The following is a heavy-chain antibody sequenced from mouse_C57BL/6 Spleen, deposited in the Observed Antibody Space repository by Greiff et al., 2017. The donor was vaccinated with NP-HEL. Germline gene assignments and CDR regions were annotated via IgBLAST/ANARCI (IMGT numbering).Heavy chain of an antibody. J-gene: IGHJ2*01. CDR3: TRGDYYGTLDY. CDR2: FSDGGSYT. D-gene: IGHD1-1*01. V-gene: IGHV5-4*01. Sequence: EVQGVESGGGLVKPGGSLKLSCAASGFTFSSYAMSWVRQTPEKRLEWVATFSDGGSYTYYPDNVKGRFTISRDNAKNNLYLQMSHLKSEDTAMYYCTRGDYYGTLDYWGQGTTLTVSS. CDR1: GFTFSSYA.